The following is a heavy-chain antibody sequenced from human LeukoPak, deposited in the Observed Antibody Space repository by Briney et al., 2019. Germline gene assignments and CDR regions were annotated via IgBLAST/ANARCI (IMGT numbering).Heavy chain of an antibody. Sequence: PGGSLRLSCAASGFTFDDYAMHWVRQAPGKGLEWVSGISWNSGSIGYADSVKGRFTISRDNAKNSLYLQMNSLRAEDTAVYYCASDREVKGYNWFDPWGQGTLVTVSS. V-gene: IGHV3-9*01. CDR1: GFTFDDYA. J-gene: IGHJ5*02. CDR2: ISWNSGSI. CDR3: ASDREVKGYNWFDP. D-gene: IGHD3-22*01.